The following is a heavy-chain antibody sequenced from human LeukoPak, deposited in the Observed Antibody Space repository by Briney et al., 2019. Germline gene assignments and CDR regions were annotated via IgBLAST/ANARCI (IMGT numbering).Heavy chain of an antibody. CDR3: VKGHYYDSSGYSLH. J-gene: IGHJ1*01. V-gene: IGHV3-64D*09. D-gene: IGHD3-22*01. Sequence: GGSLRLSCAASGCTFSSYAMHWVRQAPGKGLEYVSAITSNGGSTYYADSVKGRFTISRDNSKNTLYLQMSSLRAEDTAVYYCVKGHYYDSSGYSLHWGQSTLVTVSS. CDR2: ITSNGGST. CDR1: GCTFSSYA.